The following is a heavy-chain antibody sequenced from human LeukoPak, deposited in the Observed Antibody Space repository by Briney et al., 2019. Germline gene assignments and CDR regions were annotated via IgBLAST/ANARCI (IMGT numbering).Heavy chain of an antibody. CDR1: GGSISSYSYY. J-gene: IGHJ4*02. Sequence: KASETLSLTCTVSGGSISSYSYYWGWIRQPPGKGLEWIGSIYYSGSTYNNPSLKSRVTISVDTSKNQFSLKLSSVTAADTAVYYCARLISIPGIAGAHYRYYFDYWGQGTLVTVSS. CDR2: IYYSGST. D-gene: IGHD6-13*01. CDR3: ARLISIPGIAGAHYRYYFDY. V-gene: IGHV4-39*01.